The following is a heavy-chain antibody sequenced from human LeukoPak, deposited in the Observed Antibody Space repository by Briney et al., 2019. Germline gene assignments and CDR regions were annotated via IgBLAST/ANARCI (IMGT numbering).Heavy chain of an antibody. CDR2: INPNSGGT. J-gene: IGHJ4*02. Sequence: ASVKVSCKASGYTFTGYYMHWVRQAPGQGLEWMGWINPNSGGTNCAQKFQGRVTMTRDTSISTAYMELSRLRSDDTAVYYCARGALGGSGSYDYWGQGTLVTVSS. CDR3: ARGALGGSGSYDY. D-gene: IGHD3-10*01. CDR1: GYTFTGYY. V-gene: IGHV1-2*02.